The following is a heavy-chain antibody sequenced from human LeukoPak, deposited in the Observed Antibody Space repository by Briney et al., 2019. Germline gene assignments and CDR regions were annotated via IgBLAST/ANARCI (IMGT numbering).Heavy chain of an antibody. D-gene: IGHD1-26*01. CDR3: AREPKWELPPDY. CDR1: GGTFSSYA. Sequence: GASVKVSCKASGGTFSSYAISWVRQAPGQGLEWMGRIIPIFGTANCAQKFQGRVTITTDESTSTAYMELSSLRSEDTAVYYCAREPKWELPPDYWGQGTLVTVSS. V-gene: IGHV1-69*05. CDR2: IIPIFGTA. J-gene: IGHJ4*02.